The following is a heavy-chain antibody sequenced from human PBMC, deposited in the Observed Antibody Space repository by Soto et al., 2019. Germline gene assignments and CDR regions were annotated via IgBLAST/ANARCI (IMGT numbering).Heavy chain of an antibody. Sequence: ASVKVSCKASGGTFSSYAISWVRQAPGQGLEWMGGIIPIFGTANYAQKFQGRVTITADESTSTAYMELSSLRSEDTAVYYCARGPHHTYYDFWSGYYYFDYWRQGTLVSVSS. CDR2: IIPIFGTA. D-gene: IGHD3-3*01. CDR3: ARGPHHTYYDFWSGYYYFDY. CDR1: GGTFSSYA. J-gene: IGHJ4*02. V-gene: IGHV1-69*13.